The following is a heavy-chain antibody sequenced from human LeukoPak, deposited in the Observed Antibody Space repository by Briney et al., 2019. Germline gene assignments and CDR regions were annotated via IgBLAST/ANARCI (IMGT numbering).Heavy chain of an antibody. CDR3: ARDHCSSSSCYRGAFDY. D-gene: IGHD2-2*02. J-gene: IGHJ4*02. CDR2: IIPIFGTA. V-gene: IGHV1-69*13. CDR1: VGTFSSYA. Sequence: SLKVSCKASVGTFSSYAISWVRQAPGQGREWMGGIIPIFGTANSAQKFQGRVTITADESTTTAYMELSSLRSGDTAVYYCARDHCSSSSCYRGAFDYWGQGTLVTVSS.